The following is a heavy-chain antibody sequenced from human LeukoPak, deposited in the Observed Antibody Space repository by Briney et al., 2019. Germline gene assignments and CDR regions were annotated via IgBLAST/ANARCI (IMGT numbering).Heavy chain of an antibody. CDR2: INSDGSEG. D-gene: IGHD3-10*01. Sequence: GGSLRLSCAVSGFTFSGFWMSWSRQAPGKGLEWVASINSDGSEGYYADVVKGRFTISRDNAKNSLYLQINSLRAEDTAVYYCARDDLPMVRAYWGQGTLVTVSS. V-gene: IGHV3-7*03. J-gene: IGHJ4*02. CDR1: GFTFSGFW. CDR3: ARDDLPMVRAY.